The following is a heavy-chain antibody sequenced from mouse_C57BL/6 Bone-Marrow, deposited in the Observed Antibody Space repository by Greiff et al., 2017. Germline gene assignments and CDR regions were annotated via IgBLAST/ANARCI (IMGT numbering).Heavy chain of an antibody. CDR1: GYTFTSYW. D-gene: IGHD2-3*01. V-gene: IGHV1-69*01. CDR3: ARGWAEAY. Sequence: VQLQQSGAELVMPGASVKLSCKASGYTFTSYWMHWVKQRPGQGLEWIGEIDPSDSYTNYNQQFKGKSTLTVDKSSSTAYMQLSSLTSEDSAVYYCARGWAEAYWGQGTLVTVSA. J-gene: IGHJ3*01. CDR2: IDPSDSYT.